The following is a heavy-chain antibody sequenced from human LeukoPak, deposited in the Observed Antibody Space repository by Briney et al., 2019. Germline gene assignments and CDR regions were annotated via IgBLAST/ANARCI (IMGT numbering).Heavy chain of an antibody. J-gene: IGHJ4*02. D-gene: IGHD3-22*01. CDR3: ARGVHYDSSGYYPGY. Sequence: GGSLRLSCAASGFTFSSYWMSWVRQAPGKGLEWVANIKQDGSEKYYVDSVKGRFTISRDNAKKSLYLQMNSLRAEDTAVYYCARGVHYDSSGYYPGYWGKGTLVTVSS. V-gene: IGHV3-7*01. CDR2: IKQDGSEK. CDR1: GFTFSSYW.